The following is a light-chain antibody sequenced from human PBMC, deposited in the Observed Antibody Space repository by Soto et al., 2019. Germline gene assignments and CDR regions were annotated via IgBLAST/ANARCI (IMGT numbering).Light chain of an antibody. CDR2: RNT. J-gene: IGLJ1*01. V-gene: IGLV1-40*01. Sequence: QSALTQPPSVSGARGQRVTISCTGSSSNIGAGYDVHWYQQLPGTAPKLLIYRNTNRPSGVPDRFSGSKSGTSASLAITGLQAEDEADYYCQSCDSSLSGSGVFGTGTKVTVL. CDR3: QSCDSSLSGSGV. CDR1: SSNIGAGYD.